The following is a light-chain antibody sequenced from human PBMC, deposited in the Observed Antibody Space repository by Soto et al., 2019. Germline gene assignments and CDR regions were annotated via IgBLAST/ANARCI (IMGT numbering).Light chain of an antibody. J-gene: IGLJ2*01. CDR1: SSDSDVGSYNR. V-gene: IGLV2-18*01. CDR3: SLYTSSSTL. CDR2: EVS. Sequence: QSVLTQPPSVSGSPGQSVTISCTGTSSDSDVGSYNRVSWYQQSPGTAPKLMIYEVSNRPSGVPDRFSGSKSGNTASLTISGLQAEDEADYYCSLYTSSSTLFGGGTKLTVL.